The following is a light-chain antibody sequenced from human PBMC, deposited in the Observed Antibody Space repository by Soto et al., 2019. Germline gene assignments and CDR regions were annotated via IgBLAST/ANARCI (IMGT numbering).Light chain of an antibody. V-gene: IGKV3-15*01. J-gene: IGKJ5*01. CDR1: ESVSSH. CDR3: QQYKDWPPVT. Sequence: EVVMTQSPATLSVSPGEGASLSCRASESVSSHLAWYQQKPGQAPRLLIYDASTRATGIPARFSGSGSGTEFTLTISSLQSEDFAVYYCQQYKDWPPVTFGQGTRLDIK. CDR2: DAS.